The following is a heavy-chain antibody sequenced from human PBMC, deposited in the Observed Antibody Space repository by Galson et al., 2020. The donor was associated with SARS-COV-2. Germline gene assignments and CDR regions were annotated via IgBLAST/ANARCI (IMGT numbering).Heavy chain of an antibody. CDR3: VRVKLGDDDRFDS. CDR1: GGAINSGSYY. Sequence: SETLSLICTVSGGAINSGSYYWSWIRQPAGKGLEWIGRIHTSGRTNCSPSLKSRVAISADTSKNQFFLRLNSVTASDTGVYYCVRVKLGDDDRFDSWGQGTLITVSS. J-gene: IGHJ4*02. CDR2: IHTSGRT. D-gene: IGHD2-21*02. V-gene: IGHV4-61*02.